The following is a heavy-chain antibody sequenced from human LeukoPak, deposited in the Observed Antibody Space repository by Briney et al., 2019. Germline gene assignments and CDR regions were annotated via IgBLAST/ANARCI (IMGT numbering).Heavy chain of an antibody. CDR3: ARADYYYDSSGYYRPGGTFDY. CDR1: GGSISSYY. D-gene: IGHD3-22*01. V-gene: IGHV4-59*12. J-gene: IGHJ4*02. Sequence: SETLSLTCTVSGGSISSYYWSWIRQPPGKGLEWIGYIYYSGSTNYNPSLKSRVTISVDTSKNQFSLKLSSVTAADTAVYYCARADYYYDSSGYYRPGGTFDYWGQGTLVTVSS. CDR2: IYYSGST.